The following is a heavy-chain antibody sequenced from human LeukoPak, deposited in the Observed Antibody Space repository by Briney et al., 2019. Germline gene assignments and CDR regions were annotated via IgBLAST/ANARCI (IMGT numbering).Heavy chain of an antibody. D-gene: IGHD6-6*01. CDR3: ARWSGSVTARNYYYYMDV. J-gene: IGHJ6*03. Sequence: SETLSLTCTVSGGSISSYYWSWIRQPPGKGLEWIGYIYYSGSTNYNPSLKSRVTISVDTSKNQFSLKLSSVTAADTAVYYCARWSGSVTARNYYYYMDVWGEGTTVTVSS. V-gene: IGHV4-59*08. CDR2: IYYSGST. CDR1: GGSISSYY.